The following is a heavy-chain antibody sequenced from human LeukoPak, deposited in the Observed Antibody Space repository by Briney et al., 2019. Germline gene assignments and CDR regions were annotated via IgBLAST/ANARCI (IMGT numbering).Heavy chain of an antibody. V-gene: IGHV4-59*12. CDR1: GGSISSYY. CDR2: IYYSGST. CDR3: ARETSYGMDV. D-gene: IGHD1-14*01. J-gene: IGHJ6*02. Sequence: PSETLSLTCTVSGGSISSYYWSWIRQPPGKGLEWIGYIYYSGSTNYNPSLKSRVTISVDTSKNQFSLKLSSVTAADTAVYYCARETSYGMDVWGQGTTVTVSS.